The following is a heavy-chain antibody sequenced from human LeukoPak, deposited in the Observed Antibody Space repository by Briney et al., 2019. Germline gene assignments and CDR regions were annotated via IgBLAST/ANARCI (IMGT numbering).Heavy chain of an antibody. V-gene: IGHV4-59*01. CDR1: GGSISTYY. CDR3: ARGGGYASPIGY. CDR2: IYHSGST. J-gene: IGHJ4*02. Sequence: SEAPSLTCTLSGGSISTYYWSWIRQPPGKGLEWIGYIYHSGSTNYNPSLKSRVTISVDTSKNQFSLKLSSVTAADTAVYYCARGGGYASPIGYWGQGALVTVSS. D-gene: IGHD5-12*01.